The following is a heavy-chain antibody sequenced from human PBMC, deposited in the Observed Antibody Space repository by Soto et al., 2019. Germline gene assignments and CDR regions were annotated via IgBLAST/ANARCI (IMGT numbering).Heavy chain of an antibody. V-gene: IGHV3-23*01. D-gene: IGHD2-8*01. CDR3: AKDVGYCTNGVCLYNWFDP. CDR1: GFTVTSNG. CDR2: ISPNGQGI. J-gene: IGHJ5*02. Sequence: EVKLLESGGGLVQPGGSLRLSCGVSGFTVTSNGVSWVRQAPGKGLEWVSAISPNGQGIWYADSVKGRFTISRDISRNTVFLQMNSLRAEDTAVYYCAKDVGYCTNGVCLYNWFDPWGQGTLVTVSS.